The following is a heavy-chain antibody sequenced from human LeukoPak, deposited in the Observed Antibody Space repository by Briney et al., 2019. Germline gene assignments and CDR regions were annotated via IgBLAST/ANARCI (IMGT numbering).Heavy chain of an antibody. J-gene: IGHJ4*02. Sequence: GGSLRLSCAASGFTFSSYAMHWVRQAPGKGLEWVAVIWYDGSNKYYADSVKGRFTISRDNSKNTLYLQMNSMRAEDTAVYYCARGGKDSSGWYGVDYWGQGTLVTVSS. CDR3: ARGGKDSSGWYGVDY. D-gene: IGHD6-19*01. CDR2: IWYDGSNK. V-gene: IGHV3-33*08. CDR1: GFTFSSYA.